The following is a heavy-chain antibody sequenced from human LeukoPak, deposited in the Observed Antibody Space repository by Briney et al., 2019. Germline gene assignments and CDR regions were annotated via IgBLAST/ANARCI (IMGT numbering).Heavy chain of an antibody. Sequence: GGSLRLSCAASGLIFTSYAMSWVRQAPGKGLGWVSVISASGGSSYYANSVKGRFTISRDNSRNTLYLQMNSLRAEDTAVYYCAKDRSAARPTYYFDYWGQGTLVTVSS. V-gene: IGHV3-23*01. CDR1: GLIFTSYA. CDR3: AKDRSAARPTYYFDY. D-gene: IGHD6-6*01. J-gene: IGHJ4*02. CDR2: ISASGGSS.